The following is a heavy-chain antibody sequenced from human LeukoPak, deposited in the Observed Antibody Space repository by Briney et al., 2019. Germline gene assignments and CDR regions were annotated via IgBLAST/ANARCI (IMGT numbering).Heavy chain of an antibody. Sequence: PSETLSLTCTVSGGSVSSGLNKWSWIRQPPGKELEWIGYIYYSGSTYYNPSLKSRVTISVDTSKNQFSLKLSSVTAADTAVYYCARAHVDTAMGLDYWGQGTLVTVSS. V-gene: IGHV4-31*03. J-gene: IGHJ4*02. D-gene: IGHD5-18*01. CDR2: IYYSGST. CDR1: GGSVSSGLNK. CDR3: ARAHVDTAMGLDY.